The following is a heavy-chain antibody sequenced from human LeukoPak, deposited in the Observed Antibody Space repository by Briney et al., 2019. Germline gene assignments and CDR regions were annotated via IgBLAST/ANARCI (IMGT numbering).Heavy chain of an antibody. D-gene: IGHD1-14*01. CDR1: GYTFTSYA. V-gene: IGHV1-3*01. J-gene: IGHJ5*02. CDR3: ARATGVAGFDP. CDR2: INAGNGNT. Sequence: APVKVSCKASGYTFTSYAMHWVRQAPGQRLEWMGWINAGNGNTKYSQKFQGRVTITRDTSASTAYMELSSLRSEDTAVCYCARATGVAGFDPWGQGTLVTVSS.